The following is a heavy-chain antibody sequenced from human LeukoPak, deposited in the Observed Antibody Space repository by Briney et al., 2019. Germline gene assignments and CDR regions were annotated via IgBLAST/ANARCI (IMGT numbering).Heavy chain of an antibody. CDR1: GGSISSSSYY. CDR2: IYYSGST. V-gene: IGHV4-39*01. CDR3: ARPTNNDYKDYYDSSEVAFDI. D-gene: IGHD3-22*01. Sequence: SETLSLTCTVSGGSISSSSYYWGWIRQPPGKGLEWIGSIYYSGSTYYNPSLKSRVTISVDTSKNQFSLKLSSVTAADTAVYYCARPTNNDYKDYYDSSEVAFDIWGQGTMVTVSS. J-gene: IGHJ3*02.